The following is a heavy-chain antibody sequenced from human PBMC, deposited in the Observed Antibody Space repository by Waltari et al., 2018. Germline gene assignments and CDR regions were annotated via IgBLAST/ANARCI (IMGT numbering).Heavy chain of an antibody. CDR1: GGSISSSSYY. Sequence: QLQLQESGPGLVKPSETLSLTCTVSGGSISSSSYYWGWIRQPPGKGLEWIGSIYYSGSTYYNPSLKSRVTISVDTSKNQFSLKLSSVTAADTAVYYCARDRGIVGATTPFDYWGQGTLVTVSS. V-gene: IGHV4-39*07. D-gene: IGHD1-26*01. CDR2: IYYSGST. J-gene: IGHJ4*02. CDR3: ARDRGIVGATTPFDY.